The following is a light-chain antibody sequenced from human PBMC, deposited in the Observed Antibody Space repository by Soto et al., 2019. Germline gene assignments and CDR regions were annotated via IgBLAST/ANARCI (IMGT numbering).Light chain of an antibody. CDR1: SSDVGSHNL. CDR3: CSYAGSSTWV. Sequence: QAVVTQPASVSGSPGQSITISCTGTSSDVGSHNLVSWYQQHPGKAPKLMIYEVSKRPSGVSNRFSGSKSGNTASLTISGLQAEDEADYYCCSYAGSSTWVFGGGTKLTVL. V-gene: IGLV2-23*02. J-gene: IGLJ3*02. CDR2: EVS.